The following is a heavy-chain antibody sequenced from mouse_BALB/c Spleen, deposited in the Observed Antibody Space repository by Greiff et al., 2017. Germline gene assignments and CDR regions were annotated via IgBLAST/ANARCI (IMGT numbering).Heavy chain of an antibody. Sequence: QVQLQQPGAELVKPGASVKLSCKASGYTFTSYYMYWVKQRPGQGLEWIGGINPSNGGTNFNEKFKSKATLTVDKSSSTAYMQLSSLTSEDSAVYYCTITGTGAMDYWGQGTSVTVSS. CDR3: TITGTGAMDY. CDR2: INPSNGGT. D-gene: IGHD4-1*01. J-gene: IGHJ4*01. CDR1: GYTFTSYY. V-gene: IGHV1S16*01.